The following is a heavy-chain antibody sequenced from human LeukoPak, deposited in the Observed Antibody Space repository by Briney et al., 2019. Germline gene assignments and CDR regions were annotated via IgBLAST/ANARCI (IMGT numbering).Heavy chain of an antibody. D-gene: IGHD6-19*01. Sequence: SETLSLTCTVSGGSISSFYWSWIRQPAGKGLEWIGRLYTSGSTNYNPSLKSRVTMSLDTSKNQFSLKLNSVTAADTAVYYCARVLGGGWSYFDYWGQGTLVTVSS. CDR2: LYTSGST. V-gene: IGHV4-4*07. CDR3: ARVLGGGWSYFDY. CDR1: GGSISSFY. J-gene: IGHJ4*02.